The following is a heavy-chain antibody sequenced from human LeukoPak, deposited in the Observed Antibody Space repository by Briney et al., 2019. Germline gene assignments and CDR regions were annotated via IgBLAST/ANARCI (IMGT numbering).Heavy chain of an antibody. V-gene: IGHV4-39*01. CDR3: AMTATIHTYYDFS. D-gene: IGHD3-3*01. CDR2: VHYSGIS. Sequence: SETLSLTCAVSGGSISTNTYYWGWIRQPPGKDLEWIGSVHYSGISYYHPSLKSRVTIYVDTSRNQVSLRLSSVTAADTAVYYCAMTATIHTYYDFSWRQGTLVTVSS. CDR1: GGSISTNTYY. J-gene: IGHJ5*02.